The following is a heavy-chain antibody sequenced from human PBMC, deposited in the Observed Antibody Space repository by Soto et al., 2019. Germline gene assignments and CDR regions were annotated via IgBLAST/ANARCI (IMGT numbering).Heavy chain of an antibody. CDR2: LIPVFATA. V-gene: IGHV1-69*06. D-gene: IGHD5-18*01. J-gene: IGHJ4*02. Sequence: SVKVSCKASGGTFTTYAISWVRQAPGQGLEWMGGLIPVFATANYAQKFKGRVTITADKSTSTAYMDLTSLRSEDTALCYCARGRGYSYGLDYWGQGTVVTAPQ. CDR3: ARGRGYSYGLDY. CDR1: GGTFTTYA.